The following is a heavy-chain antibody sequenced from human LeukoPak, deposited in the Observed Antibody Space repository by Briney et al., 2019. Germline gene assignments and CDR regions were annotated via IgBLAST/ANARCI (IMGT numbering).Heavy chain of an antibody. J-gene: IGHJ6*03. CDR1: GFTFSRYG. CDR3: AKDRHWDSSSSVYYYYYYMDV. V-gene: IGHV3-30*02. D-gene: IGHD6-13*01. CDR2: IRYDGSNK. Sequence: GGSLRLSCAASGFTFSRYGMHWVRQAPGKGLEWVAFIRYDGSNKYYADSVKGRFTISRDNSKNTLYLQMNSLRAEDTAVYYCAKDRHWDSSSSVYYYYYYMDVWGKGTTVTVSS.